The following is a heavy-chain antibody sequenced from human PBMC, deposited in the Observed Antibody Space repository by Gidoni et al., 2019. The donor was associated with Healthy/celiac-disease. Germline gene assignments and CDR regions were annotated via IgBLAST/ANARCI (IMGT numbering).Heavy chain of an antibody. V-gene: IGHV4-34*01. CDR2: INHSGST. CDR1: GGSFSGYY. CDR3: ARGGQWLGYNWFDP. J-gene: IGHJ5*02. D-gene: IGHD6-19*01. Sequence: QVQLQQWGAGLLKPSETLSLTCAVYGGSFSGYYWSWIRQPPGKGLEWIGEINHSGSTNYNPSLKSRVTISVDTSKNQFSLKLSSVTAADTAVYYCARGGQWLGYNWFDPWGQGTLVTVSS.